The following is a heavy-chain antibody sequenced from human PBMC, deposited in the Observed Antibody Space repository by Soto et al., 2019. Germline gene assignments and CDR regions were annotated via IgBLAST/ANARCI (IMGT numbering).Heavy chain of an antibody. V-gene: IGHV4-39*02. D-gene: IGHD3-9*01. J-gene: IGHJ6*02. CDR3: ARDHYVYDILTGYGYYYGMDV. CDR1: GDSISSSNYY. Sequence: SETLSLTCTVSGDSISSSNYYWGWIRQPPGKGLEWIASIYYSENTYYNPSLKSRVTISLDTSKNQFSLKLSSVTAADTAVYYCARDHYVYDILTGYGYYYGMDVWGQGTTVTVS. CDR2: IYYSENT.